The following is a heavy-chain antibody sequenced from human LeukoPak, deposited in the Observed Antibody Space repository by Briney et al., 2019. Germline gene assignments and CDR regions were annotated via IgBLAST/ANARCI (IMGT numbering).Heavy chain of an antibody. CDR1: GVSFSGYY. CDR2: INHSGST. J-gene: IGHJ4*02. V-gene: IGHV4-34*01. Sequence: SETLSLTCAVYGVSFSGYYWSWIRQPPGKGLEWIGEINHSGSTNYNPSLKSRVTISVDTSKNQFSLKLSSVTAADTAVYYCARGANDAAYDILTGYYVDYWGQGTLVTVPS. D-gene: IGHD3-9*01. CDR3: ARGANDAAYDILTGYYVDY.